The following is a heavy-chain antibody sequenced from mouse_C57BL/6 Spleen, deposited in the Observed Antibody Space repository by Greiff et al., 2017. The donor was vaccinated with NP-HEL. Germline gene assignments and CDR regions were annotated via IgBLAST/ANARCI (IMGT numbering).Heavy chain of an antibody. D-gene: IGHD1-1*01. Sequence: EVQRVESGAELVRPGASVKLSCTASGFNIKDYYMHWVKQRPEQGLEWIGRIDPEDGDTEYAPKFQGKATMTADTSSNTAYLQLSSLTSEDTAVYYCFYGSSWGWVAYWGQGTLVTVSA. CDR3: FYGSSWGWVAY. CDR1: GFNIKDYY. CDR2: IDPEDGDT. J-gene: IGHJ3*01. V-gene: IGHV14-1*01.